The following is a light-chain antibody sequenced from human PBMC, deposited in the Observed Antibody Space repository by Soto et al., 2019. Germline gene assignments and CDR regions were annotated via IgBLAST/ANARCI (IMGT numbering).Light chain of an antibody. CDR3: HQRTNWPIT. CDR2: DTS. J-gene: IGKJ5*01. CDR1: QSVDGY. V-gene: IGKV3-11*01. Sequence: ETMLTQSPASLSLSPGERVTLSCRASQSVDGYLAWYQQKPGQPPRLLIYDTSNRATGIPARFSGSGSGTDFTLTISSLEPEDFAVYFCHQRTNWPITFGQGTRLEIK.